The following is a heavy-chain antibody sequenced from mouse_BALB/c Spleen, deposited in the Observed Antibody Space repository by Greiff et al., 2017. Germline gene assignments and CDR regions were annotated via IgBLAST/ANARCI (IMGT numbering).Heavy chain of an antibody. J-gene: IGHJ4*01. Sequence: EVMLVESGGGLVQPGGSRKLSCAASGFTFSSFGMHWVRQAPEKGLEWVAYISSGSSTIYYADTVKGRFTISRDNPKNTLFLQMTSLRSEDTAMYYCARPYAYYAMDYWGQGTSVTVSS. CDR3: ARPYAYYAMDY. CDR2: ISSGSSTI. V-gene: IGHV5-17*02. D-gene: IGHD1-1*01. CDR1: GFTFSSFG.